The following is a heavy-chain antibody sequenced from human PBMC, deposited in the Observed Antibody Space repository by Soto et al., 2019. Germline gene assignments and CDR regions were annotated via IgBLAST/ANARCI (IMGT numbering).Heavy chain of an antibody. D-gene: IGHD2-21*01. Sequence: QVQLVQSGAEVKKPGASVKVSCKASAYTFSWVRQAPGQGLEWMGWISAYNGNTKYAQKFQGRVTITADESTSTAYMELSSLRSEDTAVDYCARAGVVVQDASFDYWGQGTLVTVSS. CDR2: ISAYNGNT. V-gene: IGHV1-18*01. J-gene: IGHJ4*02. CDR3: ARAGVVVQDASFDY. CDR1: AYT.